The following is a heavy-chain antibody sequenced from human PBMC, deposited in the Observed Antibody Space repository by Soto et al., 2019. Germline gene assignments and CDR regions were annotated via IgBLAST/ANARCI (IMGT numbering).Heavy chain of an antibody. D-gene: IGHD5-12*01. CDR3: ARHLRGYSGYDPRHYYYYGMDV. CDR2: IYPGDSDT. V-gene: IGHV5-51*01. J-gene: IGHJ6*02. CDR1: GYSFTSYW. Sequence: PGESLKISCKGSGYSFTSYWIGWVRQMPVKGLEWMGIIYPGDSDTRYSPSFQGQVTISADKSISTAYLQWSSLKASDTAMYYCARHLRGYSGYDPRHYYYYGMDVWGQGTTVTVSS.